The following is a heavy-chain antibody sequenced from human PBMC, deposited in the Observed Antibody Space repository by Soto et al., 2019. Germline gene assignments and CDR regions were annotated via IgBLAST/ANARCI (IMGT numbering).Heavy chain of an antibody. D-gene: IGHD3-22*01. CDR1: GGSISSGDYY. CDR2: IYYSGST. Sequence: SETLSLTCTVSGGSISSGDYYWSWIRQPPGKGLEWIGYIYYSGSTYYNPSLKSRVTISVDTSKNQFSLKLSSVTAADTAVYYCARDHYDSSGYYPYYYYYYGMDVWGQGTTVTVSS. CDR3: ARDHYDSSGYYPYYYYYYGMDV. J-gene: IGHJ6*02. V-gene: IGHV4-30-4*01.